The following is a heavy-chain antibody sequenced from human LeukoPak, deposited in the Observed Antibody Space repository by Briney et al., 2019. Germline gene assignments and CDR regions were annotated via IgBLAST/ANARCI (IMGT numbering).Heavy chain of an antibody. V-gene: IGHV4-39*07. D-gene: IGHD3-10*01. Sequence: PSETLSLTCTVSGGSISSSSYYWGWIRQPPGKGLEWIGSIYYSGSTYYNPSLKSRVTISVDKSKNQFSLKLSSVTAADTAVYYCARDMYYGSGSYYNGWGQGTLVTVSS. CDR3: ARDMYYGSGSYYNG. J-gene: IGHJ4*02. CDR1: GGSISSSSYY. CDR2: IYYSGST.